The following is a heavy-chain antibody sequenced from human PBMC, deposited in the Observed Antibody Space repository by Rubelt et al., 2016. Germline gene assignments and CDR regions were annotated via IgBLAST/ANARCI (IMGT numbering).Heavy chain of an antibody. V-gene: IGHV3-15*01. Sequence: EVQLVESGGGLVKPGGSLSLSCAASGFTFSNAWMSWVRQAPGKGLEWVGRIKIKTDGGTTDYAAPVKGRFTISRDHSKNTLYLQMNSLKTEDTAVHYCTTDGDSSSSGWTTWGQGTLVTVSS. CDR1: GFTFSNAW. CDR2: IKIKTDGGTT. D-gene: IGHD6-6*01. CDR3: TTDGDSSSSGWTT. J-gene: IGHJ4*02.